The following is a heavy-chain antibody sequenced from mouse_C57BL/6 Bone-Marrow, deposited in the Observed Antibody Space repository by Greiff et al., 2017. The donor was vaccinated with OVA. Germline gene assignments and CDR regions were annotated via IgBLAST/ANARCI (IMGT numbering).Heavy chain of an antibody. CDR1: GYTFTSYW. CDR2: IHPNSGST. CDR3: ARRSHYYGSSYYWYFDV. D-gene: IGHD1-1*01. Sequence: QVQLQQPGAELVKPGASVKLSCKASGYTFTSYWMHWVKQRPGQGLEWIGMIHPNSGSTNYNEKFKSKATLTVDKSSSTAYMHLSSLTSEDSAVYYCARRSHYYGSSYYWYFDVWGTGTTVTVSS. V-gene: IGHV1-64*01. J-gene: IGHJ1*03.